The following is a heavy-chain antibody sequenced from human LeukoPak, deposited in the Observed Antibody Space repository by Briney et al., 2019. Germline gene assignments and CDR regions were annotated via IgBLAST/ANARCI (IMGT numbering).Heavy chain of an antibody. V-gene: IGHV4-59*01. Sequence: SETLSLTCTVSGASISSYYWSWIRQPPGKGLEWIGYIYNSGSTNYNPSLKSRVTISVDTSKNQFSLKLSSVTAADTAVYYCARDTRGIAAAGTHAFDIWGQGTMVTVSS. CDR2: IYNSGST. J-gene: IGHJ3*02. D-gene: IGHD6-13*01. CDR3: ARDTRGIAAAGTHAFDI. CDR1: GASISSYY.